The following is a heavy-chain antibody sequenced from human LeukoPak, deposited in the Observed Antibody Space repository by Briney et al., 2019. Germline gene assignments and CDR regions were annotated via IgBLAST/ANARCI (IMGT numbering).Heavy chain of an antibody. J-gene: IGHJ5*01. V-gene: IGHV3-11*01. D-gene: IGHD2-2*01. CDR2: ISSNGNTI. CDR3: AKDRHAPGRYCSSTSCFPFDS. CDR1: GFTFNDYY. Sequence: GGSLRLSCAASGFTFNDYYMSWLRQAPGKGLEWISYISSNGNTIKHADSVKGRFTISRDNAKNSLYLQMNSLRAEDTAVYYCAKDRHAPGRYCSSTSCFPFDSWGQGTLVTVSS.